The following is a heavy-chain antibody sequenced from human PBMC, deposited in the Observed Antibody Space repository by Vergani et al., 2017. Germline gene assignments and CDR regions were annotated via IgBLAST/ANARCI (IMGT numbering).Heavy chain of an antibody. CDR2: INHSGST. D-gene: IGHD1-26*01. CDR1: GGSFSGYY. V-gene: IGHV4-34*01. J-gene: IGHJ6*03. Sequence: QVQLQQWGAGLLKPSETLSLTCAVYGGSFSGYYWSWIRQPPGKGLEWIGEINHSGSTNYNPSLKSRVTISVDTSKNQFSLKLSSVTAADTAVYYCARSRERNGVPYYYYYMDVWGKGTTVTVSS. CDR3: ARSRERNGVPYYYYYMDV.